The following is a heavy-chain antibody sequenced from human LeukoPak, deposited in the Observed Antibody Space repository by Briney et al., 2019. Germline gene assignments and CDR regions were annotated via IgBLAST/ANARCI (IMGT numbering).Heavy chain of an antibody. Sequence: GGSLRLSCAASGFTFSFYEMNWVRQAPGKGLEWVSYISSSGSTIYYADSVKGRFTISRDNAKNSLYLQMNSLRAEDTAVYYCARCSGVSCFAPYFDYWGQGALVTVSS. J-gene: IGHJ4*02. CDR3: ARCSGVSCFAPYFDY. D-gene: IGHD2-15*01. V-gene: IGHV3-48*03. CDR1: GFTFSFYE. CDR2: ISSSGSTI.